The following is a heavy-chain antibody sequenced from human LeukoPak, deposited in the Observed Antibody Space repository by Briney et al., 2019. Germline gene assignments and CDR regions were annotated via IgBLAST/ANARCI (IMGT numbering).Heavy chain of an antibody. CDR3: ARVTFIAAAGSFAYYYYMDV. Sequence: PSETLSLTCAVYGGSFSGYYWSWIRQPPGKGLEWIGEINHSGSTNYNPSLKSRVTISVDTSKNQFSLKLSSVTAADTAVYYCARVTFIAAAGSFAYYYYMDVWGKGTTVTVFS. CDR1: GGSFSGYY. D-gene: IGHD6-13*01. J-gene: IGHJ6*03. CDR2: INHSGST. V-gene: IGHV4-34*01.